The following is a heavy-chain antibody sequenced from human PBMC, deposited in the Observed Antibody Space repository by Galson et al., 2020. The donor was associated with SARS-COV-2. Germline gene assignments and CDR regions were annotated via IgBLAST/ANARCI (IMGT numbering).Heavy chain of an antibody. CDR2: IWFDGSNK. CDR1: GFTFSSYG. CDR3: ARDRVVVAATALDV. Sequence: GGSLRLSCAASGFTFSSYGMHWVRQAPGKGLEWVAVIWFDGSNKYYADSVKGRFTISRDNSKNTLYLQMNSLRAEDTAVYYCARDRVVVAATALDVWGQGTTVTVSS. J-gene: IGHJ6*02. V-gene: IGHV3-33*01. D-gene: IGHD2-15*01.